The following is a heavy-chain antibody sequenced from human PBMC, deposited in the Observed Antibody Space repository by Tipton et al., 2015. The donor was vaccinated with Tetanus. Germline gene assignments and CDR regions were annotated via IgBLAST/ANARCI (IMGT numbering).Heavy chain of an antibody. CDR1: GYSFSGYW. CDR2: IYPDGFEP. J-gene: IGHJ4*02. Sequence: QLVQSGAEVKKAGESLEISCKGSGYSFSGYWIGWVRQMPGKGLEWMAIIYPDGFEPRYSPPFQGHVTISVDKSINTAYLQWDSLKASDTAIYYCARHPDFWSGYYFDLWGQGTLVNVST. V-gene: IGHV5-51*01. D-gene: IGHD3-3*01. CDR3: ARHPDFWSGYYFDL.